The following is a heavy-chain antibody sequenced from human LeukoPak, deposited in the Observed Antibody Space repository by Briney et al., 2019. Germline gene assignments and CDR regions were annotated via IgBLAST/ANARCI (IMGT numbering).Heavy chain of an antibody. CDR2: LYYSGST. J-gene: IGHJ3*01. CDR1: GGSISSASYF. V-gene: IGHV4-39*01. Sequence: SETLSLTCTVSGGSISSASYFWGWIRQPPGKGLEWIGTLYYSGSTYYSASLKSRVTMSGDTSRNQFSLRLSSVNAADTAVYYCAKAGVRYSDSSALYAFDFWGPGSMVTVSS. CDR3: AKAGVRYSDSSALYAFDF. D-gene: IGHD3-22*01.